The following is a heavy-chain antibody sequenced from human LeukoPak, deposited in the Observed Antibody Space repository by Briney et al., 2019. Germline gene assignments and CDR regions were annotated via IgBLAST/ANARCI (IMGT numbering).Heavy chain of an antibody. CDR3: ARDALAAAGTGAGY. V-gene: IGHV3-21*01. Sequence: GGSLRLSCAASGSTFSSYSMNWVRQAPGKGLEWVSSISSSGTYIYYTDSVKGRFTISRDNAKNLLYLQMNSLRAEDTAVYYCARDALAAAGTGAGYWGQGTLVTVSS. CDR2: ISSSGTYI. J-gene: IGHJ4*02. D-gene: IGHD6-13*01. CDR1: GSTFSSYS.